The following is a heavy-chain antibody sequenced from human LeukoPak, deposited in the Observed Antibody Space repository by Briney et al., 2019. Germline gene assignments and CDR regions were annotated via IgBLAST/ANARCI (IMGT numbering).Heavy chain of an antibody. Sequence: SETLSLTCAVYGGSFSGYYWSWIRQPPGKGLEWIGEINHSGSTNYNPSLKSRVTISVDTSKNLFSLKLSSVTAADTAVYYCARGLRYGPSDYWGQGTLVTVSS. D-gene: IGHD4-17*01. CDR2: INHSGST. CDR3: ARGLRYGPSDY. V-gene: IGHV4-34*01. J-gene: IGHJ4*02. CDR1: GGSFSGYY.